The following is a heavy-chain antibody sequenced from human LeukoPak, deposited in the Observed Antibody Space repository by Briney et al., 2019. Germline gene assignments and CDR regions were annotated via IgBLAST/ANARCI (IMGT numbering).Heavy chain of an antibody. CDR2: IYYTGST. CDR1: GGSVSGGSYY. Sequence: SETLSLTCTVSGGSVSGGSYYWGWIRQPPGKGLEWIGYIYYTGSTNYNPSLKSRVTISVDTSYNQFSLKLRSVTAADTAVYYCARVYSSNWPRPYYYFYSMDVWGKGTTATVSS. CDR3: ARVYSSNWPRPYYYFYSMDV. V-gene: IGHV4-61*01. J-gene: IGHJ6*03. D-gene: IGHD6-13*01.